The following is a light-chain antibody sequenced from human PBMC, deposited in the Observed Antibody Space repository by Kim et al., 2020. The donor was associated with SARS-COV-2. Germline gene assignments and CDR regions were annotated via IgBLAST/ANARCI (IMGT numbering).Light chain of an antibody. CDR2: EVN. Sequence: GQSVTISCTGTSSDVGAYNYVSWYQQHPGKAPKLMIYEVNKRPSGVPDRFSGSRSGNTASLTVSGLRAEDEGDYYCNSYAGRNTWVFGGGTQLTVL. CDR1: SSDVGAYNY. CDR3: NSYAGRNTWV. V-gene: IGLV2-8*01. J-gene: IGLJ3*02.